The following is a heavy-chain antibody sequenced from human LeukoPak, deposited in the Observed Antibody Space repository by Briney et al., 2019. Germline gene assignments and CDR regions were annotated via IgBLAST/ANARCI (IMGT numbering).Heavy chain of an antibody. CDR3: ARRAGAYSHPYDY. J-gene: IGHJ4*02. D-gene: IGHD4/OR15-4a*01. Sequence: GGSLRLSCAASGFTFSNYWMHWVRQAPGKGLVWVSGIGGSGSRIYYADSVKGRFTISRDNSKNTLYLQMNSLRAEDTAVYYCARRAGAYSHPYDYWGQGTLVTVSS. CDR1: GFTFSNYW. V-gene: IGHV3-23*01. CDR2: IGGSGSRI.